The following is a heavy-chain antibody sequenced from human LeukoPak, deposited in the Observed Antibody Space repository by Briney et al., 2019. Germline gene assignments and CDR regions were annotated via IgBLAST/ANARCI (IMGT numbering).Heavy chain of an antibody. CDR1: GYTLTELS. V-gene: IGHV1-24*01. Sequence: ASVKVSCKVSGYTLTELSMHRVRQAPGKGLEWMGGFDPEDGETIYAQKFQGRVTMTEDTSTDTAYMELSSLRSEDTAVYYCATGDFWSGYYYFDYWGQGTLVTVSS. D-gene: IGHD3-3*01. CDR3: ATGDFWSGYYYFDY. CDR2: FDPEDGET. J-gene: IGHJ4*02.